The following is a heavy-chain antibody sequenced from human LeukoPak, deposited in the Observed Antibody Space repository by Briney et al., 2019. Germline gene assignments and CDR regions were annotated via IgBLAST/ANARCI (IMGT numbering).Heavy chain of an antibody. J-gene: IGHJ5*02. Sequence: SETLSLTCTVSGGSISSYYWSWIRQPPGKGLEWIGYIYYSGSTNYNPSLKSRVTISVDTSKNQFSLKLSSVTAADTAAYYCAKVQDYDFWSGRNNWFDPWGQGTLVTVSS. CDR1: GGSISSYY. V-gene: IGHV4-59*01. D-gene: IGHD3-3*01. CDR3: AKVQDYDFWSGRNNWFDP. CDR2: IYYSGST.